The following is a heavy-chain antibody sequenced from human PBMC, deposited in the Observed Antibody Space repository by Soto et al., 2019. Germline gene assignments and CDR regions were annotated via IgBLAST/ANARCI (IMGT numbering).Heavy chain of an antibody. CDR3: ARSDSSADAFDI. V-gene: IGHV1-18*01. Sequence: ASVKVSCKASGYTFTSYGIGWVRQAPGQGLEWMGWISAYNGNTNYAQKLQGRVTMTTDTSTSTAYMELRSLRSDDTAVYYCARSDSSADAFDIWGQGTMITVSS. CDR2: ISAYNGNT. D-gene: IGHD2-15*01. CDR1: GYTFTSYG. J-gene: IGHJ3*02.